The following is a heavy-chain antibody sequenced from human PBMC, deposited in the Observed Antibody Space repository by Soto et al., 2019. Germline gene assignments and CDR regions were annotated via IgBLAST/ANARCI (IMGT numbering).Heavy chain of an antibody. Sequence: PGGSLRLSCAASGFTFSDYYMSWIRQPPGKGLEWVAVISYDGINKYYADSVKGRFTISRDNSNNTAYLEMNSLRPEDTAVYYCAKDRGLSFSFYGLDVWGQGTPVTVSS. V-gene: IGHV3-30*18. D-gene: IGHD3-16*02. J-gene: IGHJ6*02. CDR2: ISYDGINK. CDR3: AKDRGLSFSFYGLDV. CDR1: GFTFSDYY.